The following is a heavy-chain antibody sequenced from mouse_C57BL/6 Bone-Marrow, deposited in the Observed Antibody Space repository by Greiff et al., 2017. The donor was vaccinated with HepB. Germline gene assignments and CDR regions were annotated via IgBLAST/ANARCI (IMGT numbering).Heavy chain of an antibody. CDR2: ILPGSGST. CDR1: GYTFTGYW. J-gene: IGHJ1*03. CDR3: AGVTTVVATDYCYFDD. V-gene: IGHV1-9*01. D-gene: IGHD1-1*01. Sequence: VKLMESGAELMKPGASVKLSCKATGYTFTGYWIEWVKQRPGHGLEWIGEILPGSGSTNYNEKFKGKATFTADTSSNQAYMQLSSLTTKDSSIYYCAGVTTVVATDYCYFDDWGTGTTVTVSS.